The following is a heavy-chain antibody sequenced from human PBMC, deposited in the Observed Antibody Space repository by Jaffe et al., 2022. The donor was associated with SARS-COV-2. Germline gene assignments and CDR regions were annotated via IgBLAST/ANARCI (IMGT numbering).Heavy chain of an antibody. D-gene: IGHD2-2*01. CDR3: VRGLPSCNSARCHPSHFDS. J-gene: IGHJ4*02. CDR1: GFAFKTYT. Sequence: EVQLEESGGGLVNPGGSLRLSCAASGFAFKTYTMNWVRLTPGRGLEWVSTISSSSNYKYYADSLKGRFTISRDNAKNSLYLQMDSLRAEDTAVYYCVRGLPSCNSARCHPSHFDSWGQGTLVTVSS. V-gene: IGHV3-21*02. CDR2: ISSSSNYK.